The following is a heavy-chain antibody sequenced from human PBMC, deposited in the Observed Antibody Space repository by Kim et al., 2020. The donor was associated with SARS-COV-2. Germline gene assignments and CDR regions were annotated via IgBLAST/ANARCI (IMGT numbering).Heavy chain of an antibody. CDR3: ARIGQFFDRGRYYDMDLDY. Sequence: GGSLRLSCAASGFSFNSYWMTWVRQGTGRGLEWVANVNEDGSEKYYADSVKGRFTISRGNAENSLFLQMDSLRVEDTATYYCARIGQFFDRGRYYDMDLDYWGQGALVTVSS. V-gene: IGHV3-7*03. CDR1: GFSFNSYW. CDR2: VNEDGSEK. D-gene: IGHD3-22*01. J-gene: IGHJ4*02.